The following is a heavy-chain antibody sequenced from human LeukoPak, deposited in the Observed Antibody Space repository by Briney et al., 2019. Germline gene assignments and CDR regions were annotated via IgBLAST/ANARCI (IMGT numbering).Heavy chain of an antibody. V-gene: IGHV3-23*01. CDR1: GFTFSSYA. D-gene: IGHD2-15*01. J-gene: IGHJ4*02. CDR3: PKDRDVVVVAATVVDY. Sequence: QPGGSLRLSCAASGFTFSSYAMSWVRRAPGKGLEWVSAISGSGGSTYYADSVKGRFTISRDNSKNTLYLQMNSLRAEDTAVYYCPKDRDVVVVAATVVDYWGQGTLVTVSS. CDR2: ISGSGGST.